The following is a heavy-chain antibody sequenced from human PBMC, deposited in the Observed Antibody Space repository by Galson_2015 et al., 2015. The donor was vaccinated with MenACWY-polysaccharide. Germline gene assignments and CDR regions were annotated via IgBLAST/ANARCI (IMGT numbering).Heavy chain of an antibody. D-gene: IGHD1-1*01. J-gene: IGHJ3*02. CDR1: GFAFSGYS. CDR3: ALYNWNDKGGALDI. V-gene: IGHV3-48*02. Sequence: SLRLSCAASGFAFSGYSMNWVRQTPGKGLEWVSYISASSSAIYYADSVKGRFTITRDNAKKSLYLQMNSLRDEDTAVYYCALYNWNDKGGALDIGGRGTMVPGAS. CDR2: ISASSSAI.